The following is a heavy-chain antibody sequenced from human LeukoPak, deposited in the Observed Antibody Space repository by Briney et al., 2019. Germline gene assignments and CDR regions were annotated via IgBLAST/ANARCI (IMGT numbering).Heavy chain of an antibody. D-gene: IGHD3-22*01. CDR3: ARVGYYDSGGYYYAFDY. J-gene: IGHJ4*02. Sequence: GGSLRLSCAASGFTFSCYSMNWVRQAPGKGLEWVSCINSSSSYIDFADSVKGRFTISRDNAKNSLYLQMNSLRAEDTAVYYCARVGYYDSGGYYYAFDYWGQGTLVTVSS. CDR1: GFTFSCYS. V-gene: IGHV3-21*01. CDR2: INSSSSYI.